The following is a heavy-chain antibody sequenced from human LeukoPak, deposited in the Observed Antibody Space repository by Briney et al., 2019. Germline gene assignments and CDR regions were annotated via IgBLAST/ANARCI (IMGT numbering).Heavy chain of an antibody. V-gene: IGHV3-48*03. CDR3: AELGITMIGGV. J-gene: IGHJ6*04. Sequence: GGSLRLSCAASGFTFSSYEMNWVRQAPGKGLEWVSYISSSGSTIYYADSVKGRFTISRDNAKNSLYLQVNSLRAEDTAVYYCAELGITMIGGVWGKGTTVTVSS. D-gene: IGHD3-10*02. CDR2: ISSSGSTI. CDR1: GFTFSSYE.